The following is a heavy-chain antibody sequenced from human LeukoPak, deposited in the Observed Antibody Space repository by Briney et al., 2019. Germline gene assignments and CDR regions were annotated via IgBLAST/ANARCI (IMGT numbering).Heavy chain of an antibody. CDR3: AATGVFDY. CDR1: GFTFSGSG. Sequence: PGGSLRLSCAASGFTFSGSGMHWVRQAPGKGLEWVAFIRYDGSNKYYADSVKGRFTISRDNSKNTLYLQMNSLRAEDTAVYYCAATGVFDYWGQGTLVTVSS. D-gene: IGHD7-27*01. J-gene: IGHJ4*02. V-gene: IGHV3-30*02. CDR2: IRYDGSNK.